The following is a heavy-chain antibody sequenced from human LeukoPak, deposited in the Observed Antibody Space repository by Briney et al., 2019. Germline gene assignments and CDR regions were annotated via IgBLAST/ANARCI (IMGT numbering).Heavy chain of an antibody. D-gene: IGHD5-18*01. CDR1: GYSISSGYY. J-gene: IGHJ4*02. V-gene: IGHV4-38-2*02. CDR2: IYHSGST. CDR3: ARDTAVI. Sequence: PSETLSLTCTVSGYSISSGYYWGWIRQPPGKGLEWIGSIYHSGSTYYNPSLKSRVTISVDTSKNQFSLKLSSVTAADTAVYYCARDTAVIWGQGTLVTVSS.